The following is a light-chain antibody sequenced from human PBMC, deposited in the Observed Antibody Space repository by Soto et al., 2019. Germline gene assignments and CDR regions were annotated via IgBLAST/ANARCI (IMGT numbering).Light chain of an antibody. CDR2: DVN. Sequence: QSVLTQPRSVSGSPGQSVTISCTGTSSDVGGYNFVSWYQHHPGKAPKLTIYDVNKRPSGVPDRFSGSKSGNTASLSISGLQAEDEADYYCCSYAGSSTSVFGGGTKLTVL. V-gene: IGLV2-11*01. J-gene: IGLJ2*01. CDR1: SSDVGGYNF. CDR3: CSYAGSSTSV.